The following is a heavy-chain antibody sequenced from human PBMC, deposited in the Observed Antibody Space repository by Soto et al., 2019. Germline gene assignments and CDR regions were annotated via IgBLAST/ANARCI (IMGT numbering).Heavy chain of an antibody. J-gene: IGHJ6*02. D-gene: IGHD1-20*01. CDR1: GFSLTSPGTC. Sequence: SGPTLVNPTETLTLTCTFSGFSLTSPGTCVSWIRQPPGKALEWLALIERDDDDKYYSTSLKTRLTISKDTRKNQVVLTMANMDPADTGTYYCARSIRGPRRFNGMDVWGQGTTVTVSS. CDR2: IERDDDDK. V-gene: IGHV2-70*13. CDR3: ARSIRGPRRFNGMDV.